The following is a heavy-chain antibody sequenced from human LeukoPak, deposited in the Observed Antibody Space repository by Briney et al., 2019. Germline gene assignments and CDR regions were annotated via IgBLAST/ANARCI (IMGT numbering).Heavy chain of an antibody. J-gene: IGHJ4*02. CDR1: GFTFNNFA. Sequence: GGSLRLSCAASGFTFNNFAMSWVRQAPGKGLEWVSLISGSGGDSKSVDSVKGRFVTSRDNSKNSLYLQLNSLRPEDTAVYYCAKMAIAKGATQGRGFLQFDFWGQGTLVTVSS. D-gene: IGHD3-10*01. CDR3: AKMAIAKGATQGRGFLQFDF. V-gene: IGHV3-23*01. CDR2: ISGSGGDS.